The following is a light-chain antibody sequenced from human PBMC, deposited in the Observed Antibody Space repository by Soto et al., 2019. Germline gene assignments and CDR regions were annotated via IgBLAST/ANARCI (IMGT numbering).Light chain of an antibody. V-gene: IGLV1-47*01. Sequence: QTEVTQPPSASGTPGQRVAISCSGSSPNIGSNFAYWYQHFPGTAPKLLILRNNQRPSGVPDRFSASKSGTSASLSISGLRPEDEADYYCAAWDDSLKSVVFGGGTKLTVL. CDR1: SPNIGSNF. J-gene: IGLJ2*01. CDR2: RNN. CDR3: AAWDDSLKSVV.